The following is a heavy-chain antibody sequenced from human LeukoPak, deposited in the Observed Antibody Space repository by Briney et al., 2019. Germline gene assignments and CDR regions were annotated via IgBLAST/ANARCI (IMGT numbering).Heavy chain of an antibody. V-gene: IGHV3-23*01. CDR3: AKDPKLPFRPRGAFDI. CDR1: GFTFSSYA. CDR2: ISGSGGST. Sequence: GGSLRLSCAASGFTFSSYAMSWVRQAPGKGLEWVSAISGSGGSTYYADSVKGRFTISGDNSKNTLYLQINSLRAEDTAVYYCAKDPKLPFRPRGAFDIWGQGTMVTVSS. J-gene: IGHJ3*02. D-gene: IGHD4-23*01.